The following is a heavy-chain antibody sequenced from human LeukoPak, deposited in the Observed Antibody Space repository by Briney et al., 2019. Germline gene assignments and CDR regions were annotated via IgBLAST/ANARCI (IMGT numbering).Heavy chain of an antibody. V-gene: IGHV4-38-2*02. Sequence: SETLSLTCAVSGYSINSASYWGWIRQPPGRGLEWIGSIHHSGSTYYNPSLKSRLTISVDTSKNQFSLKLSSVTAADTAVYYCARDSPDYYGSVSYDYGMDVWGQGTTVTVSS. CDR3: ARDSPDYYGSVSYDYGMDV. D-gene: IGHD3-10*01. J-gene: IGHJ6*02. CDR2: IHHSGST. CDR1: GYSINSASY.